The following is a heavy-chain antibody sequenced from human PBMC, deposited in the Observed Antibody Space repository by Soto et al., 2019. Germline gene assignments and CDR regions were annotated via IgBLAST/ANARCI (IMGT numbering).Heavy chain of an antibody. CDR1: GYTFTSYC. CDR2: INPSGGST. D-gene: IGHD3-3*01. Sequence: ASVKVSCKASGYTFTSYCMHWVRQAPGQGLEWMGIINPSGGSTSYAQKFQGRVTMTRDTSTSTVYMELSSLRSEDTAVYYCARVGRDDFWSGPPFDYWGQGTLVTVSS. J-gene: IGHJ4*02. CDR3: ARVGRDDFWSGPPFDY. V-gene: IGHV1-46*01.